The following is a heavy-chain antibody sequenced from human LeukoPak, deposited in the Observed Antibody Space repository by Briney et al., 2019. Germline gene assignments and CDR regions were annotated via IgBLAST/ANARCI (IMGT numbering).Heavy chain of an antibody. CDR2: IKQDGSDK. J-gene: IGHJ4*02. CDR3: ARDNLPLYYYDSSGYYYFDY. CDR1: GFTFSSYW. D-gene: IGHD3-22*01. Sequence: GGSLRLSCAASGFTFSSYWMSWVRQAPGKGLEWVANIKQDGSDKYYVDSVKGRFTISRDNAKNSLYLQMNSLRAEDTAVYYCARDNLPLYYYDSSGYYYFDYWGQGTLVTVSS. V-gene: IGHV3-7*01.